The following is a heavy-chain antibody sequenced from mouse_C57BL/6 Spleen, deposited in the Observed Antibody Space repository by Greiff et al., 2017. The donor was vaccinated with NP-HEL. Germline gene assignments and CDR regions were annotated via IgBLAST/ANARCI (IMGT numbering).Heavy chain of an antibody. V-gene: IGHV1-81*01. CDR3: ARKELTFDY. D-gene: IGHD1-1*01. CDR2: IYPRSGNT. Sequence: QVQLKESGAELARPGASVKLSCKASGYTFTSYGISWVKQRTGQGLEWIGEIYPRSGNTYYNEKFKGKATLTADKSSSTAYMELRSLTSEDSAVYFCARKELTFDYLGQGTTLTVSS. J-gene: IGHJ2*01. CDR1: GYTFTSYG.